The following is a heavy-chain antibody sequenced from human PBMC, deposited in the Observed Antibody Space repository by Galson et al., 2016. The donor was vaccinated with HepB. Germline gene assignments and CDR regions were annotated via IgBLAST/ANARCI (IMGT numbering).Heavy chain of an antibody. CDR3: AKGYGLFDY. Sequence: SLRLSCAASGFTFSSHAMSWVRQAPGKGLEWVSGISGSGGSTYYADSVRGRFTISRDNSKNTLYVQMNSLRAEDTAIYYCAKGYGLFDYWGQGTLFTVSS. CDR1: GFTFSSHA. CDR2: ISGSGGST. V-gene: IGHV3-23*01. D-gene: IGHD1-14*01. J-gene: IGHJ4*02.